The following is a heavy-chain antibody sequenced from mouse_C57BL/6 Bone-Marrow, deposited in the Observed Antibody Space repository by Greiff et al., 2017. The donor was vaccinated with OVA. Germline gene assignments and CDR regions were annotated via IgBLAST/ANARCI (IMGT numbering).Heavy chain of an antibody. V-gene: IGHV1-19*01. J-gene: IGHJ3*01. D-gene: IGHD1-1*01. Sequence: EVKLMESGPVLVKPGASVKMSCKASGYTFTDYYMNWVKQSHGKSLEWIGVINPYNGGTSYNQKFKGKATLTVDKSSSTAYMELNSLTSEDSAVYYCARTLFHHYYGSSPWFAYWGQGTLVTVSA. CDR3: ARTLFHHYYGSSPWFAY. CDR2: INPYNGGT. CDR1: GYTFTDYY.